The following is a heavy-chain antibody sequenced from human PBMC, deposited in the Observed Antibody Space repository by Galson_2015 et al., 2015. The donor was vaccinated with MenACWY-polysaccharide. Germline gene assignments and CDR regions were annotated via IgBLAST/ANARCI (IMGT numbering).Heavy chain of an antibody. CDR3: AKGGREVDNWLDP. Sequence: SLRLSCPVSGFTFSSYVMSWVRQAPGRGLEWVSSITDSGSSTYYVDSVKGRFTISRDNSKNTLFLQMNSLRADDTAVYYCAKGGREVDNWLDPWGQGALVTVSS. J-gene: IGHJ5*02. CDR1: GFTFSSYV. CDR2: ITDSGSST. D-gene: IGHD1-26*01. V-gene: IGHV3-23*01.